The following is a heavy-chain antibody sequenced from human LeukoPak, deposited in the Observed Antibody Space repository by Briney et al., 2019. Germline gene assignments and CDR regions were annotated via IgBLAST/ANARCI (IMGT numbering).Heavy chain of an antibody. CDR3: AKGLGPLVRGVVPRTYYMDV. CDR2: ISYDGSSE. V-gene: IGHV3-30*18. CDR1: GFTFSSYG. J-gene: IGHJ6*03. D-gene: IGHD3-10*01. Sequence: GGSLRLSCVGSGFTFSSYGIHWVRQLPGRGPEWVAIISYDGSSEFYADSVKGRFKISRDNSKNTVNLQMNSLGVEDTAVYYCAKGLGPLVRGVVPRTYYMDVWGRGTTVTVSS.